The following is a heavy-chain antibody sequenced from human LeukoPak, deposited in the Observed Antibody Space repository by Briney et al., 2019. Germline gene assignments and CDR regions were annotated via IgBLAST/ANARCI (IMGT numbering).Heavy chain of an antibody. V-gene: IGHV4-61*02. J-gene: IGHJ4*02. Sequence: SQTLSLTCTVSGGSISSGSYYWSWIRQPAGKGLEWIGRIYTSGSTNYNPSLKSRVTVSVDTSKNQFSLKLSSATAADTAVYYCASLYNWNYDYWGQGTLVTVSS. CDR1: GGSISSGSYY. D-gene: IGHD1-7*01. CDR2: IYTSGST. CDR3: ASLYNWNYDY.